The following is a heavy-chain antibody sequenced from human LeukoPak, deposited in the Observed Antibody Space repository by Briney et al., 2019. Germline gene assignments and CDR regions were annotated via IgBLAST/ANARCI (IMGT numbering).Heavy chain of an antibody. CDR2: IKHDESEK. CDR1: GFTFSSYA. Sequence: GGSLRLSCAASGFTFSSYAMHWVRQAPGKGLEWVANIKHDESEKNYLDSVKGRFTISRDNAQNSLYLQMNGLRVEDTAVYYCTRRLDDWGQGTLVTVSS. D-gene: IGHD3-16*01. J-gene: IGHJ4*02. V-gene: IGHV3-7*01. CDR3: TRRLDD.